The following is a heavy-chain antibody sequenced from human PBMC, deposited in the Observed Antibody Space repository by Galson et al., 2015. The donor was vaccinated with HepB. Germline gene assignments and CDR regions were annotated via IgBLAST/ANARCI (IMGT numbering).Heavy chain of an antibody. CDR3: ARQMVRGANGNRNYYHYGMDV. V-gene: IGHV4-4*07. CDR1: GGSISSYY. CDR2: IYTSGST. J-gene: IGHJ6*02. Sequence: SETLSLTCTVSGGSISSYYWTWIRQPAGKGLEWIGRIYTSGSTNYNPSLKSRVTMSVDTSKNQFSLRLTSVTAADTAAYYCARQMVRGANGNRNYYHYGMDVWGQGTTVTVSS. D-gene: IGHD3-10*01.